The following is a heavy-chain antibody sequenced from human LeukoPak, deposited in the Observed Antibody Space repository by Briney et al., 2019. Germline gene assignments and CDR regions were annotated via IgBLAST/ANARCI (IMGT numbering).Heavy chain of an antibody. CDR2: IYHSGST. J-gene: IGHJ4*02. CDR1: GGSISSSNW. V-gene: IGHV4-4*02. CDR3: ATGQYYYDSSGYCLVDY. D-gene: IGHD3-22*01. Sequence: SGTLSLTCAVSGGSISSSNWWSWVRQPPGKGLEWIGEIYHSGSTNYNPSLKSRVTISVDKSKNQFSLKLSSVTAADTAVYYCATGQYYYDSSGYCLVDYWGQGTLVTVSS.